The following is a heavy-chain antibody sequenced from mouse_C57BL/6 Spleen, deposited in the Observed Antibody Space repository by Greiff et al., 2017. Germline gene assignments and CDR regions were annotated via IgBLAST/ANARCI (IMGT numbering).Heavy chain of an antibody. CDR3: ASGELDY. CDR1: GYAFSSSW. J-gene: IGHJ2*01. D-gene: IGHD2-12*01. CDR2: IYPGDGDT. Sequence: VQLQQSGPELVKPGASVKISCKASGYAFSSSWMNWVKQRPGKGLEWIGRIYPGDGDTNYNGKFKGKATLTADKSSSTAYMQRSSLTSEDSAVYFCASGELDYWGQGTTLTVSS. V-gene: IGHV1-82*01.